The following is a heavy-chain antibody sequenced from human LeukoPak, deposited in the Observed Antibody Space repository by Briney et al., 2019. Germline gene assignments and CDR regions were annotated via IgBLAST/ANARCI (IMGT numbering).Heavy chain of an antibody. Sequence: SETLSLTCAVYGGSFSGYYWSWIRQPPGKGLEWIGEINHSGSTNYNPSLKSRVTISVDTSKNQFSLKLSSVTAADTAVYYCARQGSYYYDSSGYYPFDYWGQGTLVSV. CDR1: GGSFSGYY. D-gene: IGHD3-22*01. J-gene: IGHJ4*02. CDR2: INHSGST. V-gene: IGHV4-34*01. CDR3: ARQGSYYYDSSGYYPFDY.